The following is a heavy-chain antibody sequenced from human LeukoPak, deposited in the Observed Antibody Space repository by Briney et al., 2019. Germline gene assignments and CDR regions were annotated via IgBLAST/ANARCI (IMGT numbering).Heavy chain of an antibody. CDR3: AKDLRYYGSGSGVDY. CDR2: IYYSGST. CDR1: GGSISSGSYY. J-gene: IGHJ6*04. D-gene: IGHD3-10*01. Sequence: SETLSLTCTVSGGSISSGSYYWSWIRQPPGKGLEWIGSIYYSGSTYYNPSLKSRVTISVDTSKNQFSLKLSSVTAADTAVYYCAKDLRYYGSGSGVDYWGKGTTVTISS. V-gene: IGHV4-39*02.